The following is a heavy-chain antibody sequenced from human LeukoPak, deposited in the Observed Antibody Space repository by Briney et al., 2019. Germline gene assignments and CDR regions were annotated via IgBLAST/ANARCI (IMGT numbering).Heavy chain of an antibody. CDR2: ISGSGGST. V-gene: IGHV3-23*01. CDR1: GFTFSSYA. D-gene: IGHD3-22*01. Sequence: SGGSLRLSRAASGFTFSSYAMSWVRQAPGKGLEWVSAISGSGGSTYYADSVKGRFTISRDNSKNTLYLQMNSLRAEDTAVYYCAKGSGYYYDSSGHRGFDYWGQGTLVTVSS. J-gene: IGHJ4*02. CDR3: AKGSGYYYDSSGHRGFDY.